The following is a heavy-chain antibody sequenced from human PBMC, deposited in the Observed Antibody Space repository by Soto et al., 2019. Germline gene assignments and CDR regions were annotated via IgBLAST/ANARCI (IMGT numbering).Heavy chain of an antibody. CDR2: IYHSGST. CDR1: GGSISSSNW. V-gene: IGHV4-4*02. J-gene: IGHJ6*02. Sequence: QVQLQESGPGLVKPSGTLSLTCAVSGGSISSSNWWSWVRQPPGKGLEWIGEIYHSGSTNYNPSLKGRVTISVDTSKNQFSLKLSSVTAADTAVYYCAKVRGSYYYGMDVWGQGTTVTVSS. D-gene: IGHD1-26*01. CDR3: AKVRGSYYYGMDV.